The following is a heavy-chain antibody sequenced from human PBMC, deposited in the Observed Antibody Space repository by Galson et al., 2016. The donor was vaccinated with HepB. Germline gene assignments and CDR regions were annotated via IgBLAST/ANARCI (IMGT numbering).Heavy chain of an antibody. CDR1: GFNFRAYW. CDR2: IKRDGTEK. J-gene: IGHJ4*02. D-gene: IGHD3-22*01. V-gene: IGHV3-7*01. CDR3: VRHNRAGLDQYYETSGYFDF. Sequence: SLRLSCAASGFNFRAYWMSWVRQAPGKGLEWVADIKRDGTEKNYVDSVKGRFTISRDNAKKSLSLQMNSLTAEDTSVYYCVRHNRAGLDQYYETSGYFDFWGQGTLVTVSS.